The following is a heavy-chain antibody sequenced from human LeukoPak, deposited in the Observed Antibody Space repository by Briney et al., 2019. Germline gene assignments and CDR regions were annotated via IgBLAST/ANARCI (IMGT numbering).Heavy chain of an antibody. D-gene: IGHD3-10*01. CDR1: GGSISSGGYY. CDR2: IYHSGST. Sequence: PSETLPLTCTVSGGSISSGGYYWSWIRQPPGKGLEWIGYIYHSGSTYYNPSLKSRVTISVDRSKNQFSLQLNSVTPEDTAVYYSARERLWFGEHLFDYWGQGTLVTVSS. CDR3: ARERLWFGEHLFDY. J-gene: IGHJ4*02. V-gene: IGHV4-30-2*01.